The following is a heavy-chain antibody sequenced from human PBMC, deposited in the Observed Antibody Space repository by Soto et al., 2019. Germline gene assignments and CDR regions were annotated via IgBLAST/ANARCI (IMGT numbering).Heavy chain of an antibody. J-gene: IGHJ4*01. Sequence: GESLKISCKTSVSSFTSYWIGWVRQMPGKGMEWMGNIYPYDSDTRYSPSFQGQVTISADNSITTAYLQWSGLRASKTAMYFCARHLVRSTPGNFAYGRQGTTVTVAS. V-gene: IGHV5-51*01. CDR2: IYPYDSDT. CDR1: VSSFTSYW. D-gene: IGHD2-2*01. CDR3: ARHLVRSTPGNFAY.